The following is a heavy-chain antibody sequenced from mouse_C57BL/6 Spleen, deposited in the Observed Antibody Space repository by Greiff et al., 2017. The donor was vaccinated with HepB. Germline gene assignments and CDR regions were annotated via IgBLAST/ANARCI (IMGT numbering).Heavy chain of an antibody. CDR1: GYTFTGYW. Sequence: QVQLKESGAELMKPGASVKLSCKATGYTFTGYWIEWVKQRPGHGLEWIGEILPGSGSTNYNEKFKGKATFTAATSSNTAYMQLSSLTTEDSAIYYCARGDYYGSSFYYYAMDYWGQGTSVTVSS. CDR3: ARGDYYGSSFYYYAMDY. D-gene: IGHD1-1*01. CDR2: ILPGSGST. J-gene: IGHJ4*01. V-gene: IGHV1-9*01.